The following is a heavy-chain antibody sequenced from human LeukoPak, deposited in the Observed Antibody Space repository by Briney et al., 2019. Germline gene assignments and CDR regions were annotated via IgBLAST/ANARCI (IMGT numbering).Heavy chain of an antibody. D-gene: IGHD2-21*02. J-gene: IGHJ6*03. CDR1: GYNLTSNY. V-gene: IGHV1-46*03. CDR3: AKGRSDFFAYYYYLDV. Sequence: ASVKVSCKASGYNLTSNYIHWVRQAPGQGLEWMGIINPSGGSTTYAQKFRGRVTMTRDTSTSTVYMELASLRSEDTAVYYCAKGRSDFFAYYYYLDVWGKGTTVTVSS. CDR2: INPSGGST.